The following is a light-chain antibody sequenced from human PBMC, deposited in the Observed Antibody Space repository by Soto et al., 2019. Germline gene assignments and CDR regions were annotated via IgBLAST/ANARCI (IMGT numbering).Light chain of an antibody. CDR3: QQYVNWPYT. CDR2: GAS. V-gene: IGKV3-20*01. J-gene: IGKJ2*01. Sequence: EIGLTQAPDTLSLSPGERATLSCRASQSVRNNYLAWYQQKPGQAPRLLIYGASSRATGIPDRFSGSVSGTDFTLTISGLQSEDFAVYYRQQYVNWPYTFGQGTKLEIK. CDR1: QSVRNNY.